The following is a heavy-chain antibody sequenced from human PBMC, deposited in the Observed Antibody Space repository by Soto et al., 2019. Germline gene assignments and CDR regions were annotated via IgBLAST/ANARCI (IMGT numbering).Heavy chain of an antibody. D-gene: IGHD5-18*01. CDR3: ARHRYSYGVCYFDY. V-gene: IGHV4-59*08. J-gene: IGHJ4*02. CDR2: LYDSGST. CDR1: GDSISTYY. Sequence: PSETLSLTCAVSGDSISTYYWSWIRQPPGKGLEWIGYLYDSGSTHYNPSLKSRVAISVDTSKNQFSLKLSSVTAADTAVYYCARHRYSYGVCYFDYWGQGTLVTVS.